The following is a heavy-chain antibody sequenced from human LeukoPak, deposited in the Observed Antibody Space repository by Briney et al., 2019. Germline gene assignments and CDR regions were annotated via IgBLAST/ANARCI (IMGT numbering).Heavy chain of an antibody. D-gene: IGHD3-22*01. V-gene: IGHV3-23*01. CDR3: AKDSREITYYYDSSGYYPFDY. Sequence: GGSLRLSCAASGFTFSSYAMSWVRQAPGKGLEWVSAISGSGGSTYYADSVKGRFTISRDNSKNTLYLQTNSLRAEDTAVYYCAKDSREITYYYDSSGYYPFDYWGQGTLVTVSS. CDR2: ISGSGGST. CDR1: GFTFSSYA. J-gene: IGHJ4*02.